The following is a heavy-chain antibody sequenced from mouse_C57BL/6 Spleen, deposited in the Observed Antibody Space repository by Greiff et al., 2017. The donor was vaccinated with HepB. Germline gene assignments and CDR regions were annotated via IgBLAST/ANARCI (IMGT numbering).Heavy chain of an antibody. V-gene: IGHV1-82*01. Sequence: QVQLQQSGPELVKPGASVKISCKASGYAFSSSWMNWVKQRPGKGLEWIGRIDPNSGGTKYNEKFKSKATLTVDKPSSTAYMQLSSLTSEDSAVYYCARHYYGSSPFAYWGQGTLVTVSA. CDR1: GYAFSSSW. CDR3: ARHYYGSSPFAY. CDR2: IDPNSGGT. D-gene: IGHD1-1*01. J-gene: IGHJ3*01.